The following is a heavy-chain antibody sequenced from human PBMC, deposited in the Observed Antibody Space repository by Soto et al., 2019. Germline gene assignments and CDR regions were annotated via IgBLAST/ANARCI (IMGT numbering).Heavy chain of an antibody. CDR2: ISYDGSNK. CDR3: TSDYVPGSVYY. Sequence: QVQLVESGRGVIQSGRSLRLSCAASGFTFSNYALHWVRQAPGKVLEWVGVISYDGSNKDYADSVKGRFTISKDNSKNKLYLQMNSLSDEETAVYYCTSDYVPGSVYYWGQGHLVTVSS. J-gene: IGHJ4*02. CDR1: GFTFSNYA. D-gene: IGHD3-10*01. V-gene: IGHV3-30-3*01.